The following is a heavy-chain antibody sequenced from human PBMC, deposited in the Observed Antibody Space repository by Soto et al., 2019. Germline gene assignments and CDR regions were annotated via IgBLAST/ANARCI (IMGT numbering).Heavy chain of an antibody. D-gene: IGHD6-6*01. CDR2: ISSSSYI. Sequence: PGGSLRLSCAASGFTFSSYSMNWVRQAPGKGLEWVSSISSSSYIYYADSVKGRFTISRDNAKNSLYLQMNSLRAEDTAVYYCARAFSSLSEYYFDYWGQGTLVTVSS. CDR3: ARAFSSLSEYYFDY. V-gene: IGHV3-21*01. CDR1: GFTFSSYS. J-gene: IGHJ4*02.